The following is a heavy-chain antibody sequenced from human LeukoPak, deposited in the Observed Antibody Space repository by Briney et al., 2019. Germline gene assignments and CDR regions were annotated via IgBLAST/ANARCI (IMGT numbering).Heavy chain of an antibody. CDR2: IFYSGTT. V-gene: IGHV4-39*07. Sequence: SETLFLTCTVSGGSISSSSYYWGWIRQPPGKGLEWIGSIFYSGTTYYNPSLKSRVTISVDTSKRQFSLELSSVTAADTAVYYCAREGAVANLRFDPWGQGTLVTVSS. CDR3: AREGAVANLRFDP. CDR1: GGSISSSSYY. D-gene: IGHD6-19*01. J-gene: IGHJ5*02.